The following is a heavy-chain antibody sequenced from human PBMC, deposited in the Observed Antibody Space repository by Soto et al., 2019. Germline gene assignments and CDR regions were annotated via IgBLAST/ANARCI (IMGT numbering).Heavy chain of an antibody. V-gene: IGHV1-69*01. J-gene: IGHJ6*02. CDR2: IIPIFGTA. CDR1: GGTFSSYA. Sequence: QVQLVQSGAEVKKPGSSVKVSCKASGGTFSSYAISWVRQAPGQRLEWMGGIIPIFGTANYAQKFQGRVTITADESTSTAYMELSSLRSEDTAVYYCAGGCSSTSCYSPDYYYGMDVWGQGTTVTVSS. D-gene: IGHD2-2*01. CDR3: AGGCSSTSCYSPDYYYGMDV.